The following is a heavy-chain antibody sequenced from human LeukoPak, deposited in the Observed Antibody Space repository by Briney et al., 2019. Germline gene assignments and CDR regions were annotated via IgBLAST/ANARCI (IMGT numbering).Heavy chain of an antibody. CDR1: GFTFSDHA. CDR3: VRQKKSHGNFDY. CDR2: VGIAADT. V-gene: IGHV3-13*01. D-gene: IGHD1-26*01. Sequence: PGGSLRLSCAASGFTFSDHAMHWVRQAPGKGLEWVSAVGIAADTFYPGSVKGRFTISRENAKNSLYLQMNSLSVEDTAVYYCVRQKKSHGNFDYWGQGTLVTVSS. J-gene: IGHJ4*02.